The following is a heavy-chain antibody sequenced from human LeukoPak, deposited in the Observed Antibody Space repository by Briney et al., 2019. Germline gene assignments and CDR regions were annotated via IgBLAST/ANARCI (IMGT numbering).Heavy chain of an antibody. D-gene: IGHD6-6*01. CDR2: INPNSGGT. Sequence: GASVKVSCKASGYIFSTYPMSWVRQAPGQGLEWMGWINPNSGGTNYAQKFQGRVTMTRDTSISTAYMELSRLRSDDTAVYYCARRVGSSSAVDAFDIWGQGTMVTVSS. CDR3: ARRVGSSSAVDAFDI. J-gene: IGHJ3*02. CDR1: GYIFSTYP. V-gene: IGHV1-2*02.